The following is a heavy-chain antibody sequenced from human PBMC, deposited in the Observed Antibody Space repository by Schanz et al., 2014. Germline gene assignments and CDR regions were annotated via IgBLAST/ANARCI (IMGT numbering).Heavy chain of an antibody. Sequence: QVQLVQSGADVKKPGASVKVSCKASGNTLSAYYIHWIRQAPGQGLEWMGWIDPNSGGTNYAQKFQGRVTMTRDTSISTAYMELSRLRSDDTAVYYCAREAAASARWFDPWGQGTLVTVSS. J-gene: IGHJ5*02. CDR3: AREAAASARWFDP. V-gene: IGHV1-2*02. CDR1: GNTLSAYY. D-gene: IGHD6-13*01. CDR2: IDPNSGGT.